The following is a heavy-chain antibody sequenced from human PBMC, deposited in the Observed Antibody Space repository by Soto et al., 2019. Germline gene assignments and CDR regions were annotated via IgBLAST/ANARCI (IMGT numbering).Heavy chain of an antibody. CDR1: GFTFSSYS. D-gene: IGHD3-22*01. J-gene: IGHJ4*02. Sequence: QPGGSLRLSCAASGFTFSSYSMNWVRQAPGKGLEWVSYISRSSSTKYYADSVKGRFTISRDNAKNSLYLQMNSLRDEDTAVYYCARDVGYYYDSSGYYRFDYWGQGTLVTVSS. CDR2: ISRSSSTK. V-gene: IGHV3-48*02. CDR3: ARDVGYYYDSSGYYRFDY.